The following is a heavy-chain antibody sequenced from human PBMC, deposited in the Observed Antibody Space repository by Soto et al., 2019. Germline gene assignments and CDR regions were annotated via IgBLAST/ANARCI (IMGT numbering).Heavy chain of an antibody. CDR1: GFTFSSYA. CDR2: ISYDGSNK. V-gene: IGHV3-30-3*01. Sequence: QVQLVESGGGVVQPGRSLRLSCAASGFTFSSYAMHWVRQAPGKGLEWVAVISYDGSNKYYADSVKGRFTISRDNSKNTLYLQMNSLRAEDTAVDYCARRRRDGYFDYWGQGTLVTVSS. CDR3: ARRRRDGYFDY. J-gene: IGHJ4*02.